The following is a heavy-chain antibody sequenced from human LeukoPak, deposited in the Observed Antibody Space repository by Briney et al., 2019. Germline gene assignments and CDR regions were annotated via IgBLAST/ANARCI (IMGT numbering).Heavy chain of an antibody. CDR2: FDIENDKT. V-gene: IGHV1-24*01. Sequence: GASVKVSCKVSGFSLSEFSMHWVRQAPGKEFEWMGGFDIENDKTIYGQKFQGRVTMTGDIGTDTAYMELSSLRSEDTAFYYCTTVGFWSGEKGYWGQGTLVTVSS. CDR1: GFSLSEFS. J-gene: IGHJ4*02. CDR3: TTVGFWSGEKGY. D-gene: IGHD3-3*01.